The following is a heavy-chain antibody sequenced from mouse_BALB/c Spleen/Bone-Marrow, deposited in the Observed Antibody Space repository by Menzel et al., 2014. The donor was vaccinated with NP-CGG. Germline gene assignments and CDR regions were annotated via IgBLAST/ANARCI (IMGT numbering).Heavy chain of an antibody. CDR1: GFDFSRYW. Sequence: EVKLMESGGGLVQPGGSLKLSCAASGFDFSRYWMSWVRQAPGKGLEWIGEINPNSRTVNYTPSLKDKFAISRDNAKNTLDLQMNKVRSEDTALYYCARCGYYGFLAYWGQGTTLTVSS. J-gene: IGHJ2*01. D-gene: IGHD1-1*01. V-gene: IGHV4-1*02. CDR2: INPNSRTV. CDR3: ARCGYYGFLAY.